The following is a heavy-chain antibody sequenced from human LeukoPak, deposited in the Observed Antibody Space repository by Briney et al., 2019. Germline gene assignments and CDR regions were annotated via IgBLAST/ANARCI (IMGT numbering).Heavy chain of an antibody. D-gene: IGHD4-17*01. V-gene: IGHV1-69*13. J-gene: IGHJ4*02. CDR2: IIPIFGTA. CDR1: GGTFISYA. Sequence: ASVKVSCEASGGTFISYAISWVRQAPGQGLEWMGGIIPIFGTANYAQKFQGRVTITADESTSTAYMELSSLRSEDTAVYYCARGPEYGDPNFDYWGQGTLVTVSS. CDR3: ARGPEYGDPNFDY.